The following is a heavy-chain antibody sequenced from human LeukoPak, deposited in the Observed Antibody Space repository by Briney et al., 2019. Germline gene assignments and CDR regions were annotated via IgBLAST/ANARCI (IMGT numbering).Heavy chain of an antibody. CDR1: GFTFSSYG. CDR3: ARDVIAVAAGYGMDV. CDR2: IWYDGSNK. J-gene: IGHJ6*02. V-gene: IGHV3-33*01. D-gene: IGHD6-19*01. Sequence: GGSLRLSCAASGFTFSSYGMHWVRQAPGKGLEWVAVIWYDGSNKYYADSVKGRFTISRDNSKNTLYLQMNSLRAEDTAEYYCARDVIAVAAGYGMDVWGQGTTVTVSS.